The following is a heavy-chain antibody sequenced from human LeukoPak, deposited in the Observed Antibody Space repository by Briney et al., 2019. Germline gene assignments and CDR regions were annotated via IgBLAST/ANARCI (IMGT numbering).Heavy chain of an antibody. D-gene: IGHD4-23*01. J-gene: IGHJ4*02. Sequence: GGSPRLSCAASGFTFSNYNLNWVRQAPGKGLEWVSYISDGSSTIYYADSVRGRFTISRDSAKNSLYLQINSLRDEDTAVYYCARETVGLDYWGQGTLVTVSS. V-gene: IGHV3-48*02. CDR3: ARETVGLDY. CDR2: ISDGSSTI. CDR1: GFTFSNYN.